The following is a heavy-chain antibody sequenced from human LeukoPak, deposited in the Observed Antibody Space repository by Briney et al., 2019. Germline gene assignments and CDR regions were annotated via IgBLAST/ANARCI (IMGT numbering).Heavy chain of an antibody. CDR2: IKEDGSEK. V-gene: IGHV3-7*01. CDR1: GFTSSNYW. Sequence: PGGSLRLSCAASGFTSSNYWMTWVRQAPGKGLEWVANIKEDGSEKYYVDSVKGRFTISKENAQNSLFLRMNGLRVEDTAVYYCARDATRRFDYWGRGTLVTVSS. CDR3: ARDATRRFDY. J-gene: IGHJ4*02.